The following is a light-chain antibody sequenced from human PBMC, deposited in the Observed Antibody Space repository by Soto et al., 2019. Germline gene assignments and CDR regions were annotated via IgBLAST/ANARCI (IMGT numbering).Light chain of an antibody. V-gene: IGKV1-17*01. CDR1: QNIRTD. J-gene: IGKJ1*01. CDR3: QQHYNCPWT. CDR2: AAS. Sequence: IQMTEAPSTLSASVAGRVTITCRAGQNIRTDLAWYQQKPGKAPKRLIYAASTVQSGVPSRFSGSGSGAEFTLTISSLQPEDCATYYCQQHYNCPWTFGQGTIVDIK.